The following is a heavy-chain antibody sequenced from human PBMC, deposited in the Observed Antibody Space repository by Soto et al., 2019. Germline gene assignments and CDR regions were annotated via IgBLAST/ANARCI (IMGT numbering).Heavy chain of an antibody. CDR2: LYGSGGGI. Sequence: GGSLRLSCAASGFSFGDYAMIWIRQVPGKGLEWISGLYGSGGGIHYADSVKGRFTISRDNSAYSVYLQMNNLRAEDTAVYYCAKDAVSSDGVWLAHDWGQGTVVTVSS. J-gene: IGHJ4*02. D-gene: IGHD5-12*01. CDR3: AKDAVSSDGVWLAHD. V-gene: IGHV3-23*01. CDR1: GFSFGDYA.